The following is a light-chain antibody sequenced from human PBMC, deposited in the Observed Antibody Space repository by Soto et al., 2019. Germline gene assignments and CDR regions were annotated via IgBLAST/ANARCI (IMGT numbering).Light chain of an antibody. CDR1: QSVGTY. Sequence: EIVLTQSPATLSLSPGERATLSCRASQSVGTYLAWYQHSPGQAPRLLIYEAANRATGIPAMFSGSGSGTVFTLTISSPQPEDFAAYFCQQRYNGPNTFGQGTQLEIK. CDR2: EAA. V-gene: IGKV3-11*01. CDR3: QQRYNGPNT. J-gene: IGKJ2*01.